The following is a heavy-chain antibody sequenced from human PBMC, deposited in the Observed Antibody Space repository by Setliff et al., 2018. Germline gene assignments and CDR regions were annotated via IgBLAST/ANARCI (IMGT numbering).Heavy chain of an antibody. CDR3: VRNLWDLDPI. D-gene: IGHD1-26*01. CDR1: DGSISSSNYY. CDR2: IYYSGST. Sequence: SETLSFTCTVSDGSISSSNYYWGWIRQPPGKGLEWIGTIYYSGSTYYNPSLKSRVTISVDMSKNQFSLKLRSVTAADTAIYYCVRNLWDLDPIWGQETLVTVSS. V-gene: IGHV4-39*01. J-gene: IGHJ4*02.